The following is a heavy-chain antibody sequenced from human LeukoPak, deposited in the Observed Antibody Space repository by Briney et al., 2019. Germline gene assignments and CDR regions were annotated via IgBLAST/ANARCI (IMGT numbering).Heavy chain of an antibody. V-gene: IGHV3-21*01. Sequence: GGSLRLSCAASGFTFSSYSMNWVRQAPGKGLEWVSSISSSSSYIYYADSVKGRFTISRDNAKNSLYLQMNSLRAEDTAVYYCARKGPSGYRLLPPYFDYWGQGTRVTVSS. D-gene: IGHD2-2*01. CDR1: GFTFSSYS. J-gene: IGHJ4*02. CDR3: ARKGPSGYRLLPPYFDY. CDR2: ISSSSSYI.